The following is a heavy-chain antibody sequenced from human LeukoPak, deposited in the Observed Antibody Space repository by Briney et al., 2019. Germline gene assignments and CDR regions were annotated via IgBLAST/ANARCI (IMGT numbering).Heavy chain of an antibody. CDR1: GFTFSSYW. J-gene: IGHJ4*02. Sequence: GGSLRLSCAASGFTFSSYWMSWVRQAPGKGLEWVAIIKQDGSEKYYVDSVKGRFTISRDNAKNSLYLQMNSLRAEDTAVYYCARANLFHVLLVDYWGQGTLVTVSS. CDR2: IKQDGSEK. D-gene: IGHD3-10*02. CDR3: ARANLFHVLLVDY. V-gene: IGHV3-7*04.